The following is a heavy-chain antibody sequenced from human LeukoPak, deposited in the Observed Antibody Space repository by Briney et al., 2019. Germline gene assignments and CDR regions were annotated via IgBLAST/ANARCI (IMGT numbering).Heavy chain of an antibody. CDR3: AREGVTPLGWFDP. V-gene: IGHV2-70*04. D-gene: IGHD3-10*01. CDR2: IDWDDDK. J-gene: IGHJ5*02. Sequence: SGPTLVNPTQTLTLTCTFSGFSLSTSGMRVSWIRQPPGEALEWLARIDWDDDKFYSTSLKTRLTISKDTSKNQVVLTMTNMDPVDTATYYCAREGVTPLGWFDPWGQGTLVTVSS. CDR1: GFSLSTSGMR.